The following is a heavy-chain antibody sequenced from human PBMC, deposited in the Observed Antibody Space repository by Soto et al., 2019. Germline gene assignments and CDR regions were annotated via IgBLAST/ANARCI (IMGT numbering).Heavy chain of an antibody. J-gene: IGHJ4*01. V-gene: IGHV1-2*02. D-gene: IGHD3-3*01. Sequence: ASVKVSCKTSGYSFIDHYTHWVRQAPGQGLEWMGWFNPNNGATHVAQKFKYRIIMTRDTSIKTAYMELSGLTPDDTAVYYCATVPLVIPHITNFGAASPGALDYWG. CDR3: ATVPLVIPHITNFGAASPGALDY. CDR2: FNPNNGAT. CDR1: GYSFIDHY.